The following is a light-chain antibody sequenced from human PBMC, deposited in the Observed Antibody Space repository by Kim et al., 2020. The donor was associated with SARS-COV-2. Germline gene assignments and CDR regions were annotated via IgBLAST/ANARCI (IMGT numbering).Light chain of an antibody. CDR1: QDISNY. V-gene: IGKV1-33*01. J-gene: IGKJ2*01. CDR3: QQYDNLPPYT. Sequence: ASIGDRVTLTCQASQDISNYLNWYKNRPGKAPKLLIYDASNLETGVPSRFSGSRSGTDFSFSISSLQPKDIATYYYQQYDNLPPYTFGQGTKLEF. CDR2: DAS.